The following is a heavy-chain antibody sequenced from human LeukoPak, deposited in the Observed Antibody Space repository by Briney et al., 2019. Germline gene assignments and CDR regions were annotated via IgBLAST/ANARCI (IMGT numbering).Heavy chain of an antibody. J-gene: IGHJ3*02. CDR3: ARSSWYDAFDI. V-gene: IGHV4-59*08. CDR1: GGSISSYY. CDR2: IYYSGST. Sequence: PSETLSLTCTVSGGSISSYYWSWIRQPPGKGLEWIGYIYYSGSTNYNPSLKSRVTISVDTSKNQFSLKLSSVTAADTAVYYCARSSWYDAFDIWGQGTMVTVSS. D-gene: IGHD6-13*01.